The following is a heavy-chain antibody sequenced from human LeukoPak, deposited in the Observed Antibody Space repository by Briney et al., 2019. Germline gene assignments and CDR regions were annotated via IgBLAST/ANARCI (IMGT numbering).Heavy chain of an antibody. D-gene: IGHD1-26*01. J-gene: IGHJ4*02. Sequence: PGRSLRLSCAAPGFTFSSYGMHWVRQAPGKGLEWVAVISYDGSNKYYADSVKGRFTISRDNSKNTLYLQMNSLRAEDTAVYYCARDTKVGATLVYWGQGTLVTVSS. CDR2: ISYDGSNK. CDR1: GFTFSSYG. V-gene: IGHV3-30*19. CDR3: ARDTKVGATLVY.